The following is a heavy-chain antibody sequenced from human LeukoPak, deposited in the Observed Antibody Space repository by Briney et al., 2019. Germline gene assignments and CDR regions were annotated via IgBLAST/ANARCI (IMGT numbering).Heavy chain of an antibody. CDR2: INHSGST. J-gene: IGHJ6*04. Sequence: PSETLSLTCAVYGGSFSGYYWSWIRQPPGKGLEWIGEINHSGSTNYNPSLKSRVTISVDTSKNQFSLKLSSVTAADTAVYYCARFVRHCGSTSCYYYYGMDVWGKGTTVTVSS. V-gene: IGHV4-34*01. D-gene: IGHD2-2*01. CDR1: GGSFSGYY. CDR3: ARFVRHCGSTSCYYYYGMDV.